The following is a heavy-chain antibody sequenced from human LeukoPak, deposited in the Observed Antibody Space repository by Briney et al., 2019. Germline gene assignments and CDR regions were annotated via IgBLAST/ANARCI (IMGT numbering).Heavy chain of an antibody. D-gene: IGHD1-14*01. CDR2: IYSGGST. V-gene: IGHV3-53*01. CDR1: GFTVSSNY. J-gene: IGHJ4*02. CDR3: ARDFVRYNIQFDY. Sequence: GGSLRLSCAASGFTVSSNYMSWVRQAPGKGLEWVSVIYSGGSTYYADSVKGRFTISRDNSKNTLYLQMNSLRAEDTAVYYCARDFVRYNIQFDYWGQGALVTVSS.